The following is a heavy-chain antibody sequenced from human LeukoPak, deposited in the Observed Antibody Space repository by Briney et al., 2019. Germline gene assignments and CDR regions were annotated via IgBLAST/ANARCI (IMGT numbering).Heavy chain of an antibody. V-gene: IGHV1-3*01. CDR2: INVGNGNT. CDR1: GYTFTSYA. D-gene: IGHD6-6*01. CDR3: ASSSSSAHFYGMDV. Sequence: ASVKVSCKASGYTFTSYAMHWVRQAPGQRLEWMGWINVGNGNTKYSQKFQGRVTITRDTSAGTAYMELSSLRSEDTAVYYCASSSSSAHFYGMDVWGQGTTVTVSS. J-gene: IGHJ6*02.